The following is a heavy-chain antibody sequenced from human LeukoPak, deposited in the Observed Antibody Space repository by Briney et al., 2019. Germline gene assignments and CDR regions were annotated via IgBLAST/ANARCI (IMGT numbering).Heavy chain of an antibody. CDR2: ISYDGSNN. Sequence: GGSLRLSCKASGFTFGSYGMHWVRQFPGKGLEWVAVISYDGSNNYYADTVKGRFTISRDNSKNTLYLQMNSLRAEDTAVYYCARDLTGSWYPPYYYYGMDVWGQGTTVTVSS. J-gene: IGHJ6*02. V-gene: IGHV3-30*03. D-gene: IGHD6-13*01. CDR3: ARDLTGSWYPPYYYYGMDV. CDR1: GFTFGSYG.